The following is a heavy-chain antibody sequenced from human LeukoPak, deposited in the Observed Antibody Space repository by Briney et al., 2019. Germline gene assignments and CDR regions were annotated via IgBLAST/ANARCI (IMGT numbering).Heavy chain of an antibody. CDR3: AKDLDPSPGFDI. V-gene: IGHV3-30*18. CDR1: GLTLSIQG. CDR2: ILYEGSNK. J-gene: IGHJ3*02. Sequence: GNPLTLSCAPSGLTLSIQGMHWARPPPGEGLEWVAFILYEGSNKNYADSVKGRFTISGDNSKNPLYLQMNSVSAEDTAVYYCAKDLDPSPGFDIWGQGTMVTVSS. D-gene: IGHD3-3*01.